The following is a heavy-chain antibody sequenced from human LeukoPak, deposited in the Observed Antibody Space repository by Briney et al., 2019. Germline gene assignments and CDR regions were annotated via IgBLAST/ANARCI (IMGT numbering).Heavy chain of an antibody. D-gene: IGHD3-22*01. Sequence: PSETLSLTCAVYGGSFSGYYWSWIRQPPGKGLGWIGEINHSGSTNYNPSLKSRVTISVDTSKNQFSLKLSSVTAADTAVYYCARVSTGRYYYDSSGYYLHWGQGTLVTVSS. CDR1: GGSFSGYY. CDR3: ARVSTGRYYYDSSGYYLH. CDR2: INHSGST. J-gene: IGHJ4*02. V-gene: IGHV4-34*01.